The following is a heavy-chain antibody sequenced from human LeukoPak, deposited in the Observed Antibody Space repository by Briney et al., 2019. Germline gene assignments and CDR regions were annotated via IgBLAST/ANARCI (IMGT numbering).Heavy chain of an antibody. D-gene: IGHD3-10*01. CDR1: GFTFSSYG. J-gene: IGHJ4*02. CDR2: IRYDRSNK. V-gene: IGHV3-30*02. Sequence: PGGSLRLSCAASGFTFSSYGMHWVRQAPGKVLEWVAFIRYDRSNKYFADSVKGRFTISRDSSKNTLYLQMNSLRVDDTAVYYCAKDGTRGIRFGKIPHYFDYWGQGTLVTVSS. CDR3: AKDGTRGIRFGKIPHYFDY.